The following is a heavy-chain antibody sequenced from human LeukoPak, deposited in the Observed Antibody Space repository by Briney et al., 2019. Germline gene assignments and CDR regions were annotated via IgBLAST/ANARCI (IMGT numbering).Heavy chain of an antibody. V-gene: IGHV1-69*05. CDR3: AGLHLAAAHSDY. D-gene: IGHD6-13*01. CDR2: IIPIFGTA. J-gene: IGHJ4*02. CDR1: GGTFSNYT. Sequence: SVKVSCKTSGGTFSNYTISWVRQAPGQGLEWMGGIIPIFGTANYAQKFQDRVTMTTDTSTSKAYMELKNLTSGDTAIYYCAGLHLAAAHSDYWGQGTLVTVSS.